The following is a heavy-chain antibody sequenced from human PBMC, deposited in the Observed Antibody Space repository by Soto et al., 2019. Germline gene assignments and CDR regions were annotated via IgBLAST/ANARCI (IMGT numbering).Heavy chain of an antibody. Sequence: ASVKVSCKASGYTFTGYYMHWVRQAPGQGLEWMGWINPNSGGTNYAQKFQGWVTMTRDTSISTAYMELSRLRSDDTAVYYCARRGSGVVVAAPQDAFDIWGQGTMVTVSS. CDR2: INPNSGGT. V-gene: IGHV1-2*04. D-gene: IGHD2-15*01. J-gene: IGHJ3*02. CDR1: GYTFTGYY. CDR3: ARRGSGVVVAAPQDAFDI.